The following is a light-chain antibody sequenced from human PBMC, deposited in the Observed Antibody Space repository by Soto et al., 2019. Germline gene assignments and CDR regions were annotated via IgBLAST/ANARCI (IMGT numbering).Light chain of an antibody. Sequence: DIQMTQSPPSVSASVGDRVTITCRASQDVGKWLAWYQQKPGQAPKLLIYAASNLQSGVPTRFRGSGSGTDFTLTISSLQPEDFATYYCLQDYNFPCTFGQGTKVDNK. J-gene: IGKJ2*02. CDR2: AAS. V-gene: IGKV1-12*01. CDR1: QDVGKW. CDR3: LQDYNFPCT.